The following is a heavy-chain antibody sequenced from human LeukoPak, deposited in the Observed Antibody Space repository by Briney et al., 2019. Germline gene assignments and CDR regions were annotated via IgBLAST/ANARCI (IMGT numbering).Heavy chain of an antibody. CDR1: GYTFTSYD. D-gene: IGHD3-3*01. Sequence: ASLKVSCKASGYTFTSYDINWVRQATGQGLEWMGWMNPNSGNTGYAQKFQGRVTMTRNTSISTAYMELSSLRSEDTAVYYCARGRTTVIFGVVIIRAEYFQHWGQGTLVTVSS. CDR3: ARGRTTVIFGVVIIRAEYFQH. V-gene: IGHV1-8*01. J-gene: IGHJ1*01. CDR2: MNPNSGNT.